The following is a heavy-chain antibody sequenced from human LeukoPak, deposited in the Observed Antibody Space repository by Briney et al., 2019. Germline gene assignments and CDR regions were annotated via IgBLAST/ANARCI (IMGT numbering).Heavy chain of an antibody. CDR3: EKGRGLSCGCFNY. V-gene: IGHV3-23*01. CDR2: ISGTGGST. D-gene: IGHD1-26*01. CDR1: GFTFSSYA. Sequence: PGGSLRLSCAASGFTFSSYAMSWVRQAPGKGLEWVSAISGTGGSTYYADSVKGRFTISRDNSKDTLYLQMNSLRDKDTAVYYCEKGRGLSCGCFNYWGRGTLVTVSS. J-gene: IGHJ4*02.